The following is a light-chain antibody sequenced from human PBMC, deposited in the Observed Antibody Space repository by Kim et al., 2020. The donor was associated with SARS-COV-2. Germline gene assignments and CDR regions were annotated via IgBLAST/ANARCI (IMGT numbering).Light chain of an antibody. CDR2: YDS. J-gene: IGLJ1*01. CDR3: QVWDSSYV. V-gene: IGLV3-21*04. CDR1: NIGSKS. Sequence: SYELTQPPSVSVAPGKTARITCGGNNIGSKSVHWYQQKPGQAPVLVIYYDSDRPSGIPERFSGSNSGNTATLTISRVEAGDEADYYCQVWDSSYVFGTGT.